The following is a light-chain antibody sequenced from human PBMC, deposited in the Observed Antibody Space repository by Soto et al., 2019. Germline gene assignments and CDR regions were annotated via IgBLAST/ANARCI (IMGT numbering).Light chain of an antibody. J-gene: IGKJ5*01. CDR3: QQRNVWPPIT. CDR1: QSIRTS. Sequence: EVVLPQSPATLSLSPGERATLSCRASQSIRTSLAWYQQKPGQAPRLVIFDASNRANGVPARFGGSGSGTDFTLTINSLEPEDFAVYYCQQRNVWPPITFGQGTRLEIK. CDR2: DAS. V-gene: IGKV3-11*01.